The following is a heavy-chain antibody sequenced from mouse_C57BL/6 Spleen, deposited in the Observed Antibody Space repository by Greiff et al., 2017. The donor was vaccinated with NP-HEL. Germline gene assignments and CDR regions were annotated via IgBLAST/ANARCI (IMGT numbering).Heavy chain of an antibody. CDR1: GFTFSDYG. Sequence: EVQLVESGGGLVKPGGSLKLSCAASGFTFSDYGMHWVRQAPEKGLEWVAYISSGSSTIYYADTVKGRFTISRDNAKNTLFLQMTSLRSEDTAMYYCARRVPGYYGNYLYAMDYWGQGTSVTVSS. V-gene: IGHV5-17*01. CDR2: ISSGSSTI. CDR3: ARRVPGYYGNYLYAMDY. D-gene: IGHD2-1*01. J-gene: IGHJ4*01.